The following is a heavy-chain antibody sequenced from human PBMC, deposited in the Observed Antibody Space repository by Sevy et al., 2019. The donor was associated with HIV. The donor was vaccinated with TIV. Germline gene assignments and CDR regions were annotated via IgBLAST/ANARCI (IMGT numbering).Heavy chain of an antibody. J-gene: IGHJ6*03. Sequence: GGSLRLSCAASGFIFSTYSMNWVRQAPGKGLEWVSSVSSSSGYIYYADSVKGRFTISWDNAKNSLYPEMNSLRAEDTAVYFCARVHVVVPGAAPYYYYHRDVWGKGTTVTVSS. V-gene: IGHV3-21*01. CDR3: ARVHVVVPGAAPYYYYHRDV. CDR1: GFIFSTYS. CDR2: VSSSSGYI. D-gene: IGHD2-2*01.